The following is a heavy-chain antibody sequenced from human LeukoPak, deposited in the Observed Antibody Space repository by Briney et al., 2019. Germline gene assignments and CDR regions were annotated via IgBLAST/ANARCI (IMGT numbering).Heavy chain of an antibody. CDR2: ISSSGSTI. CDR1: GFTFSSYE. J-gene: IGHJ6*03. Sequence: GGSLRLSCAASGFTFSSYEMNWVRQVPGKGLEWVSYISSSGSTIYYADSVKGRFTISRDNAKNSLYLQMNSLRAEDTAVYYCALHYDFWSGYYPHYYYMDVWGKGTTVTVSS. CDR3: ALHYDFWSGYYPHYYYMDV. D-gene: IGHD3-3*01. V-gene: IGHV3-48*03.